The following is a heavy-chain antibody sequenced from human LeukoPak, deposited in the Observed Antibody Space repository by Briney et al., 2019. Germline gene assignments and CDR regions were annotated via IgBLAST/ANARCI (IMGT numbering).Heavy chain of an antibody. CDR2: INHSGST. CDR3: ARVSQIPVRGGAYYYYYMDV. Sequence: SETLSLTCAVYRGSFSGYYWSWIRQPPGKGLEWIGEINHSGSTNYNPSLKSRVTISVDTSKNQFSLKLSSVTAADTAVYYCARVSQIPVRGGAYYYYYMDVWGKGTTVTISS. D-gene: IGHD3-10*01. V-gene: IGHV4-34*01. J-gene: IGHJ6*03. CDR1: RGSFSGYY.